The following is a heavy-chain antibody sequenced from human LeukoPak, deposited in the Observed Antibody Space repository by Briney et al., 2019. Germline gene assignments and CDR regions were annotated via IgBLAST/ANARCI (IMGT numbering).Heavy chain of an antibody. CDR2: ISAYNGNT. D-gene: IGHD2-2*01. V-gene: IGHV1-18*01. CDR1: GGTFRTFA. J-gene: IGHJ4*02. Sequence: ASVKVSCKASGGTFRTFAISWVRQAPGQGLEWMGWISAYNGNTNYAQKLQGRVTMTTDTSTSTAYMELRSLRSDDTAVYYCARDLAYCSSTSCYVDYWGQGTLVTVSS. CDR3: ARDLAYCSSTSCYVDY.